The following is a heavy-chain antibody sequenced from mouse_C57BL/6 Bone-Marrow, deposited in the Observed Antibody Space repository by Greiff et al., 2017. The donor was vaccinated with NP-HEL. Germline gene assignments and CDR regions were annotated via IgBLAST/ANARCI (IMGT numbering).Heavy chain of an antibody. Sequence: QVQLQQPGAELVKPGASVKLSCKASGYTFTSYWMHWVKQRPGQGLEWIGMIHPNSGSTNYNEKFKSKATLTVDKSSNTAYMQLSSLTSEDSAVYYWARHYYGSSTRYCDVWGTGTTVTVSS. CDR1: GYTFTSYW. CDR3: ARHYYGSSTRYCDV. CDR2: IHPNSGST. J-gene: IGHJ1*03. V-gene: IGHV1-64*01. D-gene: IGHD1-1*01.